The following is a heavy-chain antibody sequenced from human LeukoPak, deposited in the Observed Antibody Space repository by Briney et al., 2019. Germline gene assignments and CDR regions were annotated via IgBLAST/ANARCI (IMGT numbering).Heavy chain of an antibody. V-gene: IGHV3-23*01. CDR2: ISVGGGDT. CDR1: GFIFSSYV. CDR3: AKVKDFWSGYYN. Sequence: GGSLRLSCEGSGFIFSSYVMGWVRQAPGKGLEWVSSISVGGGDTFIADSVKGRFTIIRENSKNTLYLQMNSLRAEDTAVYYCAKVKDFWSGYYNWGQGTLVTVSS. J-gene: IGHJ4*02. D-gene: IGHD3-3*01.